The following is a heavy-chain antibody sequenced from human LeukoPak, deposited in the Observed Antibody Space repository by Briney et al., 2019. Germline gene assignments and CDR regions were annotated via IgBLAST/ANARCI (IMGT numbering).Heavy chain of an antibody. CDR2: IIPIFGTA. CDR3: ARDEKEERDSYYYAMDV. J-gene: IGHJ6*02. CDR1: GGTFSSYA. V-gene: IGHV1-69*13. D-gene: IGHD1-1*01. Sequence: GASVKVSCKASGGTFSSYAISWVRQAPGQGLEWMGGIIPIFGTANYAQKFQGRVTITADESTSTAYMELSSLRSEDTAVYYCARDEKEERDSYYYAMDVWGQGTTVTVSS.